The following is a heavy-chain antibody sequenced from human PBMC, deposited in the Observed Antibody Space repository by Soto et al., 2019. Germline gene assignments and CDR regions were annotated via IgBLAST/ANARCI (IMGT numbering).Heavy chain of an antibody. D-gene: IGHD4-4*01. Sequence: PSETLSLTCAVYGGSFSGYYWSWIRQPPGKGLEWIGEINHSGSTNYNPSLKSRVTISVDTSKNQFSLKLSSVTAADTAVYYCARTTYSSYVSGYYYYYMDVWGKGTTVTVSS. J-gene: IGHJ6*03. CDR2: INHSGST. V-gene: IGHV4-34*01. CDR1: GGSFSGYY. CDR3: ARTTYSSYVSGYYYYYMDV.